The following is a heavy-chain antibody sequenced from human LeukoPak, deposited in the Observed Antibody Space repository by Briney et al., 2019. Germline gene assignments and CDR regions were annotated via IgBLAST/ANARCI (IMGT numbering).Heavy chain of an antibody. Sequence: SETLSLTCTVSGGSISSSSYYWGWIRQPPGKGLEWIGSIYYSGSTYYNPSLKSRVTISVDTSKNQFSLKLSSVTAADTAVYYCARVKYTTRPFDYWGQGTLVTVSS. D-gene: IGHD1-1*01. V-gene: IGHV4-39*01. J-gene: IGHJ4*02. CDR1: GGSISSSSYY. CDR3: ARVKYTTRPFDY. CDR2: IYYSGST.